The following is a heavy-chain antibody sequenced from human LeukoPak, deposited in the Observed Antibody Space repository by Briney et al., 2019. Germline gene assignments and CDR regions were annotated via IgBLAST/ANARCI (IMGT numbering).Heavy chain of an antibody. CDR1: GFTFSSHA. V-gene: IGHV3-30-3*01. CDR3: ARDSIDYGDYAYYFDY. J-gene: IGHJ4*02. Sequence: PGTSLRLSCGASGFTFSSHAIHWVRQAPGKGLEWVAVISYDGSNKYYADSVKGRFTISRDNSKNTLYLQMNSLRAEDTAVYYCARDSIDYGDYAYYFDYWGQGTLVTVSS. CDR2: ISYDGSNK. D-gene: IGHD4-17*01.